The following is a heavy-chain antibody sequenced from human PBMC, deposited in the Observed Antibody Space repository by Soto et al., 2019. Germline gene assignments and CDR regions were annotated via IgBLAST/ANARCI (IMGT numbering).Heavy chain of an antibody. J-gene: IGHJ6*02. CDR2: ISPYTGNT. CDR1: GYIFVNYG. CDR3: VMVDNYVTPTPQDV. V-gene: IGHV1-18*01. D-gene: IGHD3-16*01. Sequence: QVQLVQSGDEVKKPGASVKVSCKASGYIFVNYGIAWVRQAPRQGLEWMGWISPYTGNTHSASKVQGRLTMTTDTXXSTAYMDLGSLTSGDTAVYYCVMVDNYVTPTPQDVWGQGTTVTVSS.